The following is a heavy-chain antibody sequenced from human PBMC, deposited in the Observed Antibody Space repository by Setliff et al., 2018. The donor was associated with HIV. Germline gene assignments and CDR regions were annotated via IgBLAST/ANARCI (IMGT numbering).Heavy chain of an antibody. J-gene: IGHJ6*02. CDR3: ARGLSVYSYANVYYYHGMDV. CDR1: DYSISTTYF. CDR2: FYHSGDT. D-gene: IGHD5-18*01. Sequence: PSETLSLTCSVSDYSISTTYFWGWIRQPPGEGLEWIVSFYHSGDTYYNPSLKGRVTISVDTSKNQFSLKLTSVTAADTAVYYCARGLSVYSYANVYYYHGMDVWGQGTTVTVSS. V-gene: IGHV4-38-2*02.